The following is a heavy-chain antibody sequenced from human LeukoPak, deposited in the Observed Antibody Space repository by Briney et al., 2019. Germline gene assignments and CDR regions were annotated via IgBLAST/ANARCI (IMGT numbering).Heavy chain of an antibody. J-gene: IGHJ4*02. CDR2: IYYTGST. CDR3: ARGRRRYSYAYNDY. D-gene: IGHD5-18*01. V-gene: IGHV4-59*02. CDR1: GGSVSDYY. Sequence: SETLSLTCTVSGGSVSDYYWSWIRQSPGKGLEWIGYIYYTGSTSYNPSLRSRVTISVDTSKNQFSLKLSSVTAADTAVYYCARGRRRYSYAYNDYWGQGTLVTVSS.